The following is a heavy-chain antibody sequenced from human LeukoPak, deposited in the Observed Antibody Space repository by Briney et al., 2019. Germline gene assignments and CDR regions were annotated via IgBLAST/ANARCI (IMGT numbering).Heavy chain of an antibody. CDR2: INPSGGST. D-gene: IGHD1-26*01. CDR1: GYTFTSYY. V-gene: IGHV1-46*01. CDR3: ARVSLGATEYYYYYYYMDV. Sequence: ASVKVSCKASGYTFTSYYMHWVRQAPGQGLEWMGIINPSGGSTSYAQKFQGRVTMTRDMSTSTVYMELSSLRSEDTAVYYCARVSLGATEYYYYYYYMDVWGKGTTVTVSS. J-gene: IGHJ6*03.